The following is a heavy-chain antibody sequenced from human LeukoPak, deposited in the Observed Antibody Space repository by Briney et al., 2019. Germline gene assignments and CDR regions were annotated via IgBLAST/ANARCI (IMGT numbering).Heavy chain of an antibody. CDR2: IHPNTGNP. J-gene: IGHJ5*02. CDR3: ARAYQSLGGLSLPDH. CDR1: GYTFTDYA. D-gene: IGHD3-16*02. Sequence: ASVKVSCKASGYTFTDYAMNWVRQAPGQGLEWMGWIHPNTGNPTYAQGFTGRFVFSLDTSVGTTYLQISSLKAEDTAVYYCARAYQSLGGLSLPDHWGQGTLVTFSS. V-gene: IGHV7-4-1*02.